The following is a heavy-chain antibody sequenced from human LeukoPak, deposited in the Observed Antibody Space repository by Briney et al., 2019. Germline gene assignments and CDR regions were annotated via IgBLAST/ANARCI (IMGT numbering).Heavy chain of an antibody. D-gene: IGHD1-26*01. J-gene: IGHJ4*02. CDR1: GYTFTGYH. CDR2: INPNSGGT. Sequence: GASVKVSCRASGYTFTGYHLQWVRQAPGQGLEWMGWINPNSGGTNYAQKFQGRVTMTRDTSTSTAHMELNRLTSDDTAVYYCAKEGRIVGPPPDYWGQGTLVTVSS. V-gene: IGHV1-2*02. CDR3: AKEGRIVGPPPDY.